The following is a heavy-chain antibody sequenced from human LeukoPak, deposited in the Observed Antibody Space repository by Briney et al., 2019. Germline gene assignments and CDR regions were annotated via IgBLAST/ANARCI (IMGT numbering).Heavy chain of an antibody. CDR1: GFTFSSYA. D-gene: IGHD1-1*01. CDR2: ISYDGSNK. J-gene: IGHJ3*02. CDR3: ARESPGYAFDI. Sequence: GGSLRLSCAASGFTFSSYAMHWVRQAPGKGLEWVAVISYDGSNKYYADSVKGRFTISRDNSKNTLYLQMNSLRAEDTAVYYCARESPGYAFDIWGQGTMVTVSS. V-gene: IGHV3-30*04.